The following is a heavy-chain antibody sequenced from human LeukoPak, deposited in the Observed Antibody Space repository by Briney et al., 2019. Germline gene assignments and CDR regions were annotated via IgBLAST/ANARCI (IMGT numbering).Heavy chain of an antibody. CDR1: GYTFTGYY. J-gene: IGHJ4*02. Sequence: ASVKVSCKASGYTFTGYYMHWVRQAPGQGLEWMGWINPNSGGTNYAQKFQGRVTMTRDTSISTAYMELSRLRSDDTAVYYCARARIVGATNPFDYWDQGTLVTVSS. V-gene: IGHV1-2*02. CDR2: INPNSGGT. CDR3: ARARIVGATNPFDY. D-gene: IGHD1-26*01.